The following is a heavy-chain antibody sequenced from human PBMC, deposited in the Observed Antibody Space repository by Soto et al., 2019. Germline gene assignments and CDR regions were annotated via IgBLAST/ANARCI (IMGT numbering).Heavy chain of an antibody. CDR2: IYHSGST. Sequence: SETLSLTCTVSGYSISSGYYWGWIRQPPGKGLEWIGSIYHSGSTYYNPSLKSRVTISVDTSKNQFSLKLSSVTAADTAVYYCARGGGYFDYWGQGTLVTVSS. CDR1: GYSISSGYY. J-gene: IGHJ4*02. CDR3: ARGGGYFDY. V-gene: IGHV4-38-2*02. D-gene: IGHD3-16*01.